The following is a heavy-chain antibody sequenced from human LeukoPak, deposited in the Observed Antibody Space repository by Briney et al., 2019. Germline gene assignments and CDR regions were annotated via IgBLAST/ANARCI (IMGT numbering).Heavy chain of an antibody. Sequence: SQTLSLTCTVSGGSISSGSYYWSWIRQPAGKGLEWIGRIYTSGSTNYNPSLKSRVTISVDTSKNQFSLKLSSVTAADTAVYYCARDRDFWSGYYYYYYYMDVWRKGTTVTVSS. V-gene: IGHV4-61*02. D-gene: IGHD3-3*01. CDR2: IYTSGST. CDR1: GGSISSGSYY. J-gene: IGHJ6*03. CDR3: ARDRDFWSGYYYYYYYMDV.